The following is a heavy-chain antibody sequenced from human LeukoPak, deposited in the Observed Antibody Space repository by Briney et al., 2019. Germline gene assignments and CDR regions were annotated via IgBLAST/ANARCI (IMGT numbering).Heavy chain of an antibody. J-gene: IGHJ4*02. Sequence: PGGSLRLSCTVSGLFFSNDWMSCVRETPGKRLEWVANINQDAKRKYYADSVKGRFTISRDNAKNSVYLQMNSLKADDTGVFSCVRDYVWGTRDPDYWGRGTLVTVSS. CDR2: INQDAKRK. D-gene: IGHD3-16*01. V-gene: IGHV3-7*01. CDR3: VRDYVWGTRDPDY. CDR1: GLFFSNDW.